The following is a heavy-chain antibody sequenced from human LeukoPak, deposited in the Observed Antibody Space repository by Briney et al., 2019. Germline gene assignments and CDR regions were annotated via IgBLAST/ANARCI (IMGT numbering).Heavy chain of an antibody. CDR2: ISYDGTNK. CDR3: ARGSIVGARGVADY. CDR1: GFTFSSYG. J-gene: IGHJ4*02. V-gene: IGHV3-30*03. Sequence: GGSLRLSCAATGFTFSSYGKHWVRQAPGKGLEWVAVISYDGTNKYYADSVKGRFTISRDNSKNTLYLQMNSLRAEDTAVYYCARGSIVGARGVADYWGQGTLVTVSS. D-gene: IGHD1-26*01.